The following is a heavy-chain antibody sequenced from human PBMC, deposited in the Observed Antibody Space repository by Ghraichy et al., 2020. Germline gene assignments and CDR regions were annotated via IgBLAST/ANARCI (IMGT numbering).Heavy chain of an antibody. V-gene: IGHV4-30-4*07. CDR2: YYSGST. D-gene: IGHD3-9*01. CDR1: GGSISSVGYS. CDR3: ARVFLDGYFDAGPFDY. J-gene: IGHJ4*02. Sequence: SETLSLTCAVSGGSISSVGYSWSWIRQPPGKGLEWIAYYSGSTYYNPPLQSRVTISVDTATNRFPLELSSVTAADTAVFFCARVFLDGYFDAGPFDYWGQGILGTVSS.